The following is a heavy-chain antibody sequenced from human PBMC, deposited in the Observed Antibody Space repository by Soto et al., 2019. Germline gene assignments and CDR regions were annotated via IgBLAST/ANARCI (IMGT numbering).Heavy chain of an antibody. CDR1: GFSLSTSGVS. J-gene: IGHJ3*02. Sequence: QITLKESGPTLVKPTQTLTLTCTLSGFSLSTSGVSVGWIRQPPGKALEWLALIYWDDDKRYNPSLMDRLTIXNXXSKNQVVLIMTNMDPVDTATYYCAHRVVGEDAFDIWGQGTLVTVSS. CDR3: AHRVVGEDAFDI. V-gene: IGHV2-5*02. CDR2: IYWDDDK.